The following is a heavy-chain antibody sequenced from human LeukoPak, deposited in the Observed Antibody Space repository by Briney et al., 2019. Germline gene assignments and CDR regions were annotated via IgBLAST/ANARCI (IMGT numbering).Heavy chain of an antibody. J-gene: IGHJ4*02. Sequence: ASVKVSCKASGGTFSSYAISWVRQAPGQGLEWMGGIIPIFGTANYAQKFQGRVTITADESTSTVYMELSSLRSEDTAVYYCAGVEPDYYDSSGYYYHAYWGQGTLVTVSS. V-gene: IGHV1-69*13. CDR2: IIPIFGTA. CDR3: AGVEPDYYDSSGYYYHAY. D-gene: IGHD3-22*01. CDR1: GGTFSSYA.